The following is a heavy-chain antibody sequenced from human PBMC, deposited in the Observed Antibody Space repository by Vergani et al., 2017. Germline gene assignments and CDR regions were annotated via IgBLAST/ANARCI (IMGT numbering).Heavy chain of an antibody. CDR1: GGSISSYY. J-gene: IGHJ3*02. Sequence: QVQLQESGPGLVKPSETLSLTCTVSGGSISSYYWSWIRQPPGKGLEWIGYIYYSGSTNYNPSLKSRVTISVDTSKNQFSLKLSSVTAAATAVYYCASGTYYYDSSGYYPNDAFDIWGQGTMVTVSS. V-gene: IGHV4-59*01. CDR2: IYYSGST. D-gene: IGHD3-22*01. CDR3: ASGTYYYDSSGYYPNDAFDI.